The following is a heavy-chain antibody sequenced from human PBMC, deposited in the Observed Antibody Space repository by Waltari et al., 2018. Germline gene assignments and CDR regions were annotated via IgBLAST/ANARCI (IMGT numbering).Heavy chain of an antibody. J-gene: IGHJ4*02. CDR3: AKDLDYYGSGSYYGGFDY. D-gene: IGHD3-10*01. Sequence: QVQLVESGGGVVQPGRSLRLSCAASGFNFSSYGMHWVRQAPGKGLEWVAVISYDGSNKYYADSVKGRFTISRDNSKNTLYLQMNSLRAEDTAVYYCAKDLDYYGSGSYYGGFDYWGQGTLVTVSS. CDR1: GFNFSSYG. V-gene: IGHV3-30*18. CDR2: ISYDGSNK.